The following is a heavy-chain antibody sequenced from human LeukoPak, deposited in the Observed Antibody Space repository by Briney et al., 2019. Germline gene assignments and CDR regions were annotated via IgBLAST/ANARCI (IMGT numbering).Heavy chain of an antibody. Sequence: GGSPRLSCAASGFTFSSYAMSWVRQAPGKGREWVSAISGSGGSTYYADSVKGRFTISRDNSKNTLYMQMNSLRAEDTAVYYCAREIVGATLYFDYWGQGTLVTVSS. CDR3: AREIVGATLYFDY. D-gene: IGHD1-26*01. J-gene: IGHJ4*02. V-gene: IGHV3-23*01. CDR2: ISGSGGST. CDR1: GFTFSSYA.